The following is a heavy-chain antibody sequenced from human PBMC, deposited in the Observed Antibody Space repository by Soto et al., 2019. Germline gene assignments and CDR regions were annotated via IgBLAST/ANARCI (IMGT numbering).Heavy chain of an antibody. V-gene: IGHV1-18*04. J-gene: IGHJ6*02. Sequence: ASVKVSCKASGYTFTSYGISWVRQAPGQGLEWMGWISAYNGNTNYAQKLQGRVTMTTDTSTSTAYMELRSLRSDDTAVYYCARDRIAAAALQKSYYYYYGMDVWGQGTTVTVSS. CDR3: ARDRIAAAALQKSYYYYYGMDV. CDR2: ISAYNGNT. CDR1: GYTFTSYG. D-gene: IGHD6-13*01.